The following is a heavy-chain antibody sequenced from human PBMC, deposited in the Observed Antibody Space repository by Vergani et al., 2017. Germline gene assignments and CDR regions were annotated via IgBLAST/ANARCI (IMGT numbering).Heavy chain of an antibody. CDR3: AKGVGGYPLYSSGWSHGGYYFDY. CDR1: GLTFSSYA. J-gene: IGHJ4*02. CDR2: ISGSGGST. V-gene: IGHV3-23*01. Sequence: EVQLLESGGGLVQPGGSLRLSCAASGLTFSSYAMSWVRQAPGKGMEWVSAISGSGGSTYYADSVKGRFTISRDNSKKTLYLQMNSLRAEDTAVSYCAKGVGGYPLYSSGWSHGGYYFDYWGQGTLVTVSS. D-gene: IGHD6-19*01.